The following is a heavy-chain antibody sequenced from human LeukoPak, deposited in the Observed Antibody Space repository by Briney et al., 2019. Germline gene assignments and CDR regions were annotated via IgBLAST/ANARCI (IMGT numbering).Heavy chain of an antibody. CDR2: IYPSDSDT. Sequence: GESLKISCKGSGYGFTGYWIGWVRQMPGKGLEWMGIIYPSDSDTKYSPSFQGQVTISADKSISTAYLQWSSLKASDTATYYCARAYDSGSYLFAYWGQGTLVTVSS. CDR3: ARAYDSGSYLFAY. CDR1: GYGFTGYW. V-gene: IGHV5-51*01. J-gene: IGHJ4*02. D-gene: IGHD3-10*01.